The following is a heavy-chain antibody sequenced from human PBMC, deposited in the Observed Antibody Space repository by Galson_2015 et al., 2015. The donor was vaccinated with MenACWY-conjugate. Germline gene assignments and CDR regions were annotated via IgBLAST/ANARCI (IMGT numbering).Heavy chain of an antibody. CDR2: IGWDDDK. D-gene: IGHD5-18*01. Sequence: PALVKPTQTLTLTCTFSGFSLSTSGVRVSWIRQPPGKALEWLARIGWDDDKFYSTSLKTRLTNSKDTSKNQGVLTMTNMDPVDTATYYCARDVDTAMGYYFDYWGQGTLVTVSS. CDR3: ARDVDTAMGYYFDY. CDR1: GFSLSTSGVR. V-gene: IGHV2-70*04. J-gene: IGHJ4*02.